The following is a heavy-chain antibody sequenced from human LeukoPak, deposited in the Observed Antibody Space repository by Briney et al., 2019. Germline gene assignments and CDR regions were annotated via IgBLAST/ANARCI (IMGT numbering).Heavy chain of an antibody. CDR3: ARHNVAVADFDY. J-gene: IGHJ4*02. D-gene: IGHD6-19*01. V-gene: IGHV4-39*01. Sequence: SETLSLTCTVSGVSISSSIYYWDWIRQPPGKGLEWIGSIYYSGNTYYNPSLKSRVTISVDTSKNQFSLKLSSVTAADTAVYYCARHNVAVADFDYWGQGTLVTVSS. CDR2: IYYSGNT. CDR1: GVSISSSIYY.